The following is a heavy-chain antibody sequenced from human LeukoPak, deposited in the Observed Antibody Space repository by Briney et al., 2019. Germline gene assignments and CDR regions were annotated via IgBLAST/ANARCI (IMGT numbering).Heavy chain of an antibody. D-gene: IGHD3-22*01. J-gene: IGHJ4*02. V-gene: IGHV1-69*01. CDR2: IIPIFGTA. CDR1: GGTFSSYA. CDR3: ARDRYLPDYYDSSGSFDY. Sequence: GASVKVSXKASGGTFSSYAISWVRQAPGQGLEWMGGIIPIFGTANYAQKFQGRVTITADESTSTAYMELSSLRSEDTAVYYCARDRYLPDYYDSSGSFDYWGQGTLVTVSS.